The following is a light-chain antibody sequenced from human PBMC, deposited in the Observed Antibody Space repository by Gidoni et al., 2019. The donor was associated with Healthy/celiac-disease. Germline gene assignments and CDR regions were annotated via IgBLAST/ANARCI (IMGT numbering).Light chain of an antibody. Sequence: GQSITISCTGTSSDVGGYNYVSWYQQHPGKAPKLMIYEVSNRPSGVSNRFSGSKSGNTASLTISGLQAEDEADYYCSSYTSSSTVVFGGGTKLTVL. J-gene: IGLJ2*01. V-gene: IGLV2-14*01. CDR2: EVS. CDR3: SSYTSSSTVV. CDR1: SSDVGGYNY.